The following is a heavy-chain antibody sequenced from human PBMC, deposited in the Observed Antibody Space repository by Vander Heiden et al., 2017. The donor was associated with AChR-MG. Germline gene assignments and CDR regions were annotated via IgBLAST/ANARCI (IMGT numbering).Heavy chain of an antibody. J-gene: IGHJ3*02. CDR3: GAQRGAGGYDAFDI. CDR1: GFTFSSYA. V-gene: IGHV3-23*01. CDR2: ISGSGGST. D-gene: IGHD3-16*01. Sequence: EVQLLESGGGLVQPGGSLRLSCAASGFTFSSYAMSGVRQAPGKGLEWVSAISGSGGSTYYADSVKGRFTISRDNSKNTLYLQMNSLRAEDTAVYYWGAQRGAGGYDAFDIWGQGTMVTVSS.